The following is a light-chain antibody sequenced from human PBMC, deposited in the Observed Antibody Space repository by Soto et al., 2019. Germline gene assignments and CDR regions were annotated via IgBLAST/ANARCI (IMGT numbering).Light chain of an antibody. Sequence: IVLTQSPGTLSLSPGERATLSCRASQSVSNSYLAWYQHKPGQAPRLLIYGASSRATGIPDRFGGSGSGTDFTLSISRLEPEDFAVYYCHQYGSSPRTFGQGTKLEI. V-gene: IGKV3-20*01. CDR2: GAS. J-gene: IGKJ2*01. CDR3: HQYGSSPRT. CDR1: QSVSNSY.